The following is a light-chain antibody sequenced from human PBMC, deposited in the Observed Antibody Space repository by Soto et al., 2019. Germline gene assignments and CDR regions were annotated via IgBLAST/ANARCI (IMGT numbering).Light chain of an antibody. J-gene: IGLJ1*01. CDR3: SSYTSSSAYV. Sequence: QSALTQPASVSGSPGQSITISCTGTSSDVGGYNYVSWYQQNPGKAPNLLIYDVTKRPSGVSNRFSGSKSGNTASLTISGLQDEDEAYYYCSSYTSSSAYVFGTGTKVTVL. CDR2: DVT. CDR1: SSDVGGYNY. V-gene: IGLV2-14*01.